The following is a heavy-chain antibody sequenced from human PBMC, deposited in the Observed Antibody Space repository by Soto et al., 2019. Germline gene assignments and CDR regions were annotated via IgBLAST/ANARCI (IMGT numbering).Heavy chain of an antibody. CDR3: ARGLLRGKGGMDV. J-gene: IGHJ6*02. V-gene: IGHV1-18*01. CDR2: ISAYNGYT. D-gene: IGHD3-16*01. CDR1: GYTFSSYG. Sequence: QVQLVQSGAEVKKPGASVMVSCETAGYTFSSYGISWVRQAPGQGPDWMGWISAYNGYTDYAQKFQGRVTVTTEASTSTAYMELRSLRSDDTAVYYCARGLLRGKGGMDVWGQGTTVTVSS.